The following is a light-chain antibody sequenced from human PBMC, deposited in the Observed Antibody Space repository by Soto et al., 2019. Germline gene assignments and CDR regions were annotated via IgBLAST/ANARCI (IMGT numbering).Light chain of an antibody. Sequence: DLVLNHSPDSLSVSLGASATINCKSSQIVLYSSNNKNYLAWYQQKPGQPPKLLIYWASTRESGVPDRFSGSGSGTDFTLTISSLQAEDVAVYYCQQYYSTPLTFGGGTKVDIK. V-gene: IGKV4-1*01. CDR1: QIVLYSSNNKNY. CDR2: WAS. J-gene: IGKJ4*01. CDR3: QQYYSTPLT.